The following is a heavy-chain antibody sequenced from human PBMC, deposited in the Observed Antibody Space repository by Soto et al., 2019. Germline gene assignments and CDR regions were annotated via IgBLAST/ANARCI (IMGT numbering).Heavy chain of an antibody. J-gene: IGHJ4*02. Sequence: GASVKVSCKASGGTFSSYAISWVRQAPGQGLEWMGGIIPIFGTANYAQKFQGRVTITADESTSTAYMELSSLRSEDTAVYYCARVFPRPNARAYLQQLAPSWGQGTLVTVSS. V-gene: IGHV1-69*13. CDR1: GGTFSSYA. D-gene: IGHD6-13*01. CDR2: IIPIFGTA. CDR3: ARVFPRPNARAYLQQLAPS.